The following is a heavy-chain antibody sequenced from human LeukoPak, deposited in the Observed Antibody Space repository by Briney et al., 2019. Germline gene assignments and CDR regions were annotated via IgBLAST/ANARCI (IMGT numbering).Heavy chain of an antibody. CDR2: INPSGGST. CDR1: GYTFTSYY. J-gene: IGHJ6*03. CDR3: ARNWGIAARKGYYYYMDV. V-gene: IGHV1-46*01. D-gene: IGHD6-6*01. Sequence: ASVKVSCKASGYTFTSYYMHWVRQAPGQGLEWMGIINPSGGSTSYAQKFQGRVTMTRDMSTSTVYMELSSLRSEDTAVYYCARNWGIAARKGYYYYMDVWGKGTTVTVSS.